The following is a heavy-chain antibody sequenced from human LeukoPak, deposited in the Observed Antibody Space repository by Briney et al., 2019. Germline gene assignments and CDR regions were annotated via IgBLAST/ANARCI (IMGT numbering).Heavy chain of an antibody. CDR3: ARDARAPNYNWFDP. D-gene: IGHD4/OR15-4a*01. V-gene: IGHV1-69*05. J-gene: IGHJ5*02. Sequence: SVKVSCKASGGTFSSYAISWVRQAPGQGLEWMGGIIPIFGTANYAQKFQGRVTITRDTSASTAYMELSSLRPEDTAVYYCARDARAPNYNWFDPWGQGTLVTVSS. CDR1: GGTFSSYA. CDR2: IIPIFGTA.